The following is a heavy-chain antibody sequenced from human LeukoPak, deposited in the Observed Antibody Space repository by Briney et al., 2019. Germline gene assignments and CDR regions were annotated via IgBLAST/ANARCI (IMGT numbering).Heavy chain of an antibody. Sequence: GGSLRLSCAASGFTFSSYGMSWVRQAPGKGLEWVSAISGSGGSTYYADSVKGRFTISRDNSKNTLYLQMNSLRAEDTAVYYCAKDQGSGWYVMGYFDYWGQGTLVTVSS. CDR3: AKDQGSGWYVMGYFDY. CDR1: GFTFSSYG. CDR2: ISGSGGST. V-gene: IGHV3-23*01. J-gene: IGHJ4*02. D-gene: IGHD6-19*01.